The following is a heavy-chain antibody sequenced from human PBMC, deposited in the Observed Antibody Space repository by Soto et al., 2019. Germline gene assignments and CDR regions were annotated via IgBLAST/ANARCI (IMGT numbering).Heavy chain of an antibody. CDR3: AKSVYNWNDGFFDY. Sequence: QVQLVESGGGVVQPGRSLRLSCAASGFTFSTYGMHWVRQAPGKGLEWVAVISYDGNNKYYADSVKGRFSISRDNSKNPLYLEMSSLRAEDTAVYYCAKSVYNWNDGFFDYWGQGTPVTVSS. CDR1: GFTFSTYG. CDR2: ISYDGNNK. D-gene: IGHD1-1*01. V-gene: IGHV3-30*18. J-gene: IGHJ4*02.